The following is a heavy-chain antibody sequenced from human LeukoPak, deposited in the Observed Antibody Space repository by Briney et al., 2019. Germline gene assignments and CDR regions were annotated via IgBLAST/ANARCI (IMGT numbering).Heavy chain of an antibody. CDR2: IKEDGSKD. D-gene: IGHD5-12*01. V-gene: IGHV3-7*01. J-gene: IGHJ5*01. Sequence: GGSLRLSSAASGFSFSTYWMSWVRQTPGKGLEWVANIKEDGSKDYYVDSVKGRFTISRDNAKNSLYLQMNSLRVEDSAVYYCARDAGGYDSWGQGTLVTVSS. CDR1: GFSFSTYW. CDR3: ARDAGGYDS.